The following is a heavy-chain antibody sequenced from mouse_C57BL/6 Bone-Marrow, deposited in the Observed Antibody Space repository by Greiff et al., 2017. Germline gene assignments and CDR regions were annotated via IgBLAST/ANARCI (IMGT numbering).Heavy chain of an antibody. CDR1: GFTFSSYA. CDR2: ISDGGSYT. V-gene: IGHV5-4*01. J-gene: IGHJ2*01. Sequence: EVHLVESGGGLVKPGGSLKLSCAASGFTFSSYAMSWVRQTPEKRLEWVATISDGGSYTYYPDNVKGRFTISRDNAKNNLYLQMSHLKSEDTAMYYCARDRRLLFFDYWGQGTTLTVSS. CDR3: ARDRRLLFFDY. D-gene: IGHD1-1*01.